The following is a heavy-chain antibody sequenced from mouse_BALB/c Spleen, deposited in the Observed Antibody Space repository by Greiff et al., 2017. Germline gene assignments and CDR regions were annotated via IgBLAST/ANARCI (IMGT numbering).Heavy chain of an antibody. J-gene: IGHJ3*01. V-gene: IGHV5-4*02. CDR2: ISDGGSYT. D-gene: IGHD3-1*01. CDR3: ARGNSSGYVGWFAY. Sequence: EVKLVESGGGLVKPGGSLKLSCAASGFTFSDYYMYWVRQTPEKRLEWVATISDGGSYTYYPDSVKGRFTIARDNAKNKLYLQMSSLKSEDTAMYYCARGNSSGYVGWFAYWGQGTLVTVSA. CDR1: GFTFSDYY.